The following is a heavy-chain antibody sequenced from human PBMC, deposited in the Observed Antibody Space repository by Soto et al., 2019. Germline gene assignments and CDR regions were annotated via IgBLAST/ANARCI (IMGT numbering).Heavy chain of an antibody. J-gene: IGHJ6*03. V-gene: IGHV4-59*01. CDR1: GGSLRSYY. Sequence: SSGTLSLTRTVSGGSLRSYYLGWIRQPPGEGMEWIGYIYYSGSTNYNPSLKSRVTISVDTSKNQFSLKLSSVTAADTAVYYCARGMPSGYPIYYYYYYMDVWGKGTTVTVSS. CDR2: IYYSGST. CDR3: ARGMPSGYPIYYYYYYMDV. D-gene: IGHD5-12*01.